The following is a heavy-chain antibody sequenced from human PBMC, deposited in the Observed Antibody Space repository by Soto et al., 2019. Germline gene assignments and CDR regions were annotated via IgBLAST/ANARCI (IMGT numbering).Heavy chain of an antibody. J-gene: IGHJ6*02. CDR1: GLSLRTTGVG. D-gene: IGHD2-21*02. CDR2: LYWDDDQ. V-gene: IGHV2-5*02. Sequence: QVTLKESGPTLVKPTQTLTLTCTVSGLSLRTTGVGVGWVRQPPGKALEWLALLYWDDDQRYSPSLRSRLTIAKDISDKQVVLIMTNMDTVDTATYYCVQSRCGGDCLEIYSSHAYNGLDVWGQGTTVTVSS. CDR3: VQSRCGGDCLEIYSSHAYNGLDV.